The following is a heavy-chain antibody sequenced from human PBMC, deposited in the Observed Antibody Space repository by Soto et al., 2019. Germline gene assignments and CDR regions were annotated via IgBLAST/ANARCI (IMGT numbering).Heavy chain of an antibody. CDR2: VYYIGSA. D-gene: IGHD5-18*01. CDR3: ARASRQPPGFDY. CDR1: GASVSSGGSY. J-gene: IGHJ4*02. V-gene: IGHV4-61*08. Sequence: SETLSLTCTVSGASVSSGGSYWSWIRQPPGKGLEWIGYVYYIGSANYNPSLKSRVTMSVDTSKSQFSLNLSSVTTADTAVYYCARASRQPPGFDYWGQGTLVTVSS.